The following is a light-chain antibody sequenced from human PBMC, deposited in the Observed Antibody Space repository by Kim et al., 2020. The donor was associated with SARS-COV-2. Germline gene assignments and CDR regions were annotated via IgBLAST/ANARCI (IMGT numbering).Light chain of an antibody. J-gene: IGLJ3*02. CDR2: GVT. CDR3: CSSAGTSWV. CDR1: NSDVGAYVY. Sequence: PGQSVAIFCTGTNSDVGAYVYVSWYQQHPDKAPNLMIYGVTKRPTGVPVRFSGSKSGNAASLTISGLQADDEADYYWCSSAGTSWVFGGGTQLTVL. V-gene: IGLV2-11*01.